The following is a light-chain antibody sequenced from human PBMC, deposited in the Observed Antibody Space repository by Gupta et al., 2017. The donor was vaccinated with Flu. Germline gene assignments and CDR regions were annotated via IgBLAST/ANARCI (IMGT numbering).Light chain of an antibody. CDR3: HQYNSAPYT. CDR1: QDISNY. J-gene: IGKJ2*01. Sequence: GDSVTITCRASQDISNYLAWYQQTPGKVPKPLISSASTVQSGVPSRFSGSGSGAVFTLTISSLQPEDVATYYCHQYNSAPYTFGQGTKLEIK. V-gene: IGKV1-27*01. CDR2: SAS.